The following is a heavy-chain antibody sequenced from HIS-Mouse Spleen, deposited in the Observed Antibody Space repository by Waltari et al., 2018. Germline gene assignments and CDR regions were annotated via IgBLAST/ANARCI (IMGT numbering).Heavy chain of an antibody. J-gene: IGHJ4*02. CDR1: GGSISSSSYY. CDR2: IYYSGST. Sequence: QLQLQESGPGLVKPSETLSLTCTVSGGSISSSSYYWGWIRQPPGKGLEWIGSIYYSGSTHYNPSLKSRVTISVDTSKNQFSLKLSSVTAADTAVYYCASRDWGSYYFDYWGQGTLVTVSS. D-gene: IGHD7-27*01. V-gene: IGHV4-39*07. CDR3: ASRDWGSYYFDY.